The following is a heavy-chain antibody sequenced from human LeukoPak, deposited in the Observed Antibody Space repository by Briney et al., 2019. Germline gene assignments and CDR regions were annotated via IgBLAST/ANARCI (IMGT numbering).Heavy chain of an antibody. D-gene: IGHD3-16*02. CDR2: IKSKTDGGTT. CDR1: GFTFNNSW. V-gene: IGHV3-15*01. J-gene: IGHJ5*02. Sequence: GGSLRLSCAASGFTFNNSWMNWVRQAPGKGLEWVGRIKSKTDGGTTDYAAPVKGRFTISRDDSKNTLYLQTNSLKIEDTAMYYCTTPFFVVPSSWGQGTLVTVSS. CDR3: TTPFFVVPSS.